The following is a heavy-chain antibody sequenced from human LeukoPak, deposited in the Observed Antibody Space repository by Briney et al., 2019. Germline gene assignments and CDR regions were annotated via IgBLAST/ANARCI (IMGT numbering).Heavy chain of an antibody. D-gene: IGHD6-19*01. J-gene: IGHJ3*02. CDR1: GGTFSSYA. CDR3: ARFPLSGQWLPDAFDI. CDR2: IIPIFGTA. V-gene: IGHV1-69*13. Sequence: GASVKVSCKASGGTFSSYAISWVRQAPGQGLEWMGGIIPIFGTANYAQKFQGRVTITADESTSTAYMELSSLRSEDTAVYYCARFPLSGQWLPDAFDIWGQGTMVTVSS.